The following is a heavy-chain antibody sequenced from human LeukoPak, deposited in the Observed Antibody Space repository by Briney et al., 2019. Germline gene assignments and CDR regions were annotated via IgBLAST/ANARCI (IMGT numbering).Heavy chain of an antibody. J-gene: IGHJ6*03. V-gene: IGHV3-30*02. Sequence: PGGSLRLSCAASGFTFSSYGMHWVRQAPGKGLEWVAFIRYDGSNKYYADSVKGRFTISRDNSKNTLYLQMNSLRAEDTAVYYCAKGGRTSYSSSSYYYYMDVWGKGTTVTVSS. CDR3: AKGGRTSYSSSSYYYYMDV. D-gene: IGHD6-6*01. CDR2: IRYDGSNK. CDR1: GFTFSSYG.